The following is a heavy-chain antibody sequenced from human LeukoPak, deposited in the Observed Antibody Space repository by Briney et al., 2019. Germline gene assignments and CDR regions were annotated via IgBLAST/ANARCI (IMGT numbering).Heavy chain of an antibody. Sequence: ASVKVSCKASGYTFTGYYMRWVRQAPGQGLEWMGWINPNSGGTNYAQKFQGRVTMTRDTSISTAYMELSRLRSDDTAVYYCARDRDYGDYTFDYWGQGTLVTVSS. V-gene: IGHV1-2*02. J-gene: IGHJ4*02. CDR2: INPNSGGT. CDR3: ARDRDYGDYTFDY. D-gene: IGHD4-17*01. CDR1: GYTFTGYY.